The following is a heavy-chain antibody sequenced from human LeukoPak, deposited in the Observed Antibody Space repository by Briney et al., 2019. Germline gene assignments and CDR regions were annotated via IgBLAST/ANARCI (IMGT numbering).Heavy chain of an antibody. Sequence: GASVKVSCKVSGYTLTELSMRWVRQAPGKGLEWMGGFDPEDGETIYAQKFQGRVTMTGDTSTDTAYMELSSLRSEDTAVYYCATSKYATQGTRRLDFDYWGQGTLVTVSS. V-gene: IGHV1-24*01. CDR3: ATSKYATQGTRRLDFDY. J-gene: IGHJ4*02. CDR1: GYTLTELS. CDR2: FDPEDGET. D-gene: IGHD2-2*01.